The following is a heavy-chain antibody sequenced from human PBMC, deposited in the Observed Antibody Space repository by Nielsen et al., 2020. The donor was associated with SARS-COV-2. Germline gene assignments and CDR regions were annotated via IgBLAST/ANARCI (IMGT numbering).Heavy chain of an antibody. CDR2: ISAFNGNT. V-gene: IGHV1-18*04. J-gene: IGHJ2*01. Sequence: ASVKVSCKASGYTFISYGISWVRQAPGQGLEWMGWISAFNGNTNYAQKLQGRVTMTTDTSTSTAYMGLRGLRSDDTAVYYCARDHTMLRGRVLYFDLWGRGTLVTVSS. CDR3: ARDHTMLRGRVLYFDL. CDR1: GYTFISYG. D-gene: IGHD3-10*01.